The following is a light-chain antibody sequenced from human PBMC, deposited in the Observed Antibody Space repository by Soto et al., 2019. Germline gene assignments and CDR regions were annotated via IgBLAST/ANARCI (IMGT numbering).Light chain of an antibody. CDR3: QQYNSPIT. CDR2: DAS. V-gene: IGKV1-5*01. CDR1: QSISNH. J-gene: IGKJ5*01. Sequence: DIQMTQSPSSLSASVEDRVIITCRASQSISNHLNWYQQKPGKAPKLLIYDASSLESGVPSRFSGSGSGTEFTLTISSLQPDDFATYYCQQYNSPITFGQGTRLEIK.